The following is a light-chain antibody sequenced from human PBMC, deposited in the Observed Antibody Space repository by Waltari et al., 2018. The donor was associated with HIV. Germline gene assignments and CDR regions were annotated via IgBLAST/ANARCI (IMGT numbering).Light chain of an antibody. J-gene: IGLJ3*02. CDR2: STN. CDR1: SGPVSTTYY. V-gene: IGLV8-61*01. Sequence: QTVVTQEPSFSVSPGGTVKLPCALSSGPVSTTYYPTWYQQTPGQAPRTLIYSTNTRSSGVPDRFSGSILGNKAALTITGAQADDESDYYCVLYMGSGISVFGGGTKLTVL. CDR3: VLYMGSGISV.